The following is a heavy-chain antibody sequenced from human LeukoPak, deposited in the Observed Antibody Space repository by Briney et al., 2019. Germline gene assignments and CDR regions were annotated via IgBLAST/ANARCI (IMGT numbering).Heavy chain of an antibody. V-gene: IGHV3-9*01. Sequence: SLRLSCAASGFTFDDYAMHWVRQAPGKGLEWGSGISWNSGSIGYADSVKGRFTISRDNAKNSLSLQMNSLGAEDTAVYYCARDPSTSQYYYYYYYMDVWGKGTTVTVSS. D-gene: IGHD2-2*01. CDR1: GFTFDDYA. CDR3: ARDPSTSQYYYYYYYMDV. CDR2: ISWNSGSI. J-gene: IGHJ6*03.